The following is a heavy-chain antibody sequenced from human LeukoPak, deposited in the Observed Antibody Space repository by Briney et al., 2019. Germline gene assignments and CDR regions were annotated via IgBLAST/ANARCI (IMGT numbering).Heavy chain of an antibody. J-gene: IGHJ4*02. D-gene: IGHD3-9*01. V-gene: IGHV1-8*01. CDR3: ARIPGATYYDILTGSPYFDY. CDR2: MNPNSGNT. CDR1: GYTFTSHD. Sequence: ASVKVSCKASGYTFTSHDINWVRQATGQGLEWMGWMNPNSGNTGYAQKFQGRVTMTRNTSISTAYMELSSLRSGDTAVYYCARIPGATYYDILTGSPYFDYWDQGTLVTVSS.